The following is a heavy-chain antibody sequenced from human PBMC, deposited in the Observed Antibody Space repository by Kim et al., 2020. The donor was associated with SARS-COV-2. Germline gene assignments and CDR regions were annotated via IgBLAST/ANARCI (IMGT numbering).Heavy chain of an antibody. J-gene: IGHJ4*02. CDR1: GYSFGSYL. CDR3: ARPFTSREPFDY. D-gene: IGHD1-26*01. Sequence: GESLKISCKASGYSFGSYLIGWVRQMPGKGLEWMGIIDPSDSDFRYSPSFQGQVTISVDKSISTAYLQWNSLKASDTAMYYCARPFTSREPFDYWGQGTLVTVSS. CDR2: IDPSDSDF. V-gene: IGHV5-51*01.